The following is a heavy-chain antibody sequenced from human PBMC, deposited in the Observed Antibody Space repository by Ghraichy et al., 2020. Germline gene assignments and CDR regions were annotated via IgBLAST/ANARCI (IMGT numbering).Heavy chain of an antibody. D-gene: IGHD4-17*01. Sequence: SETLSLTCSVSGGSVSSASYYWIWIRQPPGKGLEWIGYLYNSVNTRYKPSLKSRVTISVDASKNQFSLRLDSVTAADTAVYYCERTTVSKVDPWGQGTLVTVSS. CDR1: GGSVSSASYY. CDR2: LYNSVNT. V-gene: IGHV4-61*01. CDR3: ERTTVSKVDP. J-gene: IGHJ5*02.